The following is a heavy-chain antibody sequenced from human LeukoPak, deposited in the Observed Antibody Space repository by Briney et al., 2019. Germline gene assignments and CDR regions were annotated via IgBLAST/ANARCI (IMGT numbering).Heavy chain of an antibody. D-gene: IGHD4-17*01. Sequence: ASVKVSCKVSGYTLTELSMHWVRQAPGKGLEWMGGFDLEDGETIYAQKFKGRVTMTEDTSTDTAYMELSSLRSEDTAVYYCATRSSVTTYYYYGMDVWGQGTTVTVSS. J-gene: IGHJ6*02. CDR1: GYTLTELS. CDR2: FDLEDGET. V-gene: IGHV1-24*01. CDR3: ATRSSVTTYYYYGMDV.